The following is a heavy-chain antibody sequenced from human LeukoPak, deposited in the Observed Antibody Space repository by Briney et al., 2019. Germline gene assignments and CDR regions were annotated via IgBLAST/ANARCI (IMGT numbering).Heavy chain of an antibody. V-gene: IGHV1-2*02. J-gene: IGHJ3*02. D-gene: IGHD6-19*01. Sequence: GASVKVSFKSSGYTFTGYYMHWVRQAPGQGLEWMGWINPNSGGTNYAQKFQGRVTMTRDTSISTAYMELSRLRSDDTAVYYCARGRSGWTEDAFDIWGQGTMVTVSS. CDR3: ARGRSGWTEDAFDI. CDR1: GYTFTGYY. CDR2: INPNSGGT.